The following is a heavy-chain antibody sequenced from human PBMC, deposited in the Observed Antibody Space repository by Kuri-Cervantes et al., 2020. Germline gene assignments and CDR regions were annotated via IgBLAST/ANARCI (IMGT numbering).Heavy chain of an antibody. D-gene: IGHD1-26*01. CDR3: AKASGGATLYWFDP. J-gene: IGHJ5*02. Sequence: SCKASGFTFDDYAMHWVRQAPGKGLEWVSGISWNSGSIGYADSVKGRFTISRDNAKNSLYLQMNSLRAEDTALYYCAKASGGATLYWFDPWGQGTLVTVSS. CDR1: GFTFDDYA. V-gene: IGHV3-9*01. CDR2: ISWNSGSI.